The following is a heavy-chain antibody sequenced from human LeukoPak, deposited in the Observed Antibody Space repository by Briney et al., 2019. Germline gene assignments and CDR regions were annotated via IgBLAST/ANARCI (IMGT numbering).Heavy chain of an antibody. V-gene: IGHV3-7*01. CDR2: IKQDGSEK. D-gene: IGHD6-13*01. CDR1: GFTFSSYW. CDR3: ARDRSRSWYKGDAFDI. Sequence: GGSLRLSCAASGFTFSSYWMSWVRQAPGKGLEWVANIKQDGSEKYYVDSVKGRFTISRDNAKNSLYLQMNSLRAEDTAVYYCARDRSRSWYKGDAFDIWGQGTMVTVSS. J-gene: IGHJ3*02.